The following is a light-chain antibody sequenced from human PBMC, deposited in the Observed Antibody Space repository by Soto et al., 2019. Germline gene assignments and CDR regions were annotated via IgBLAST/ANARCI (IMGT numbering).Light chain of an antibody. CDR2: EDN. CDR1: SGSIASRY. J-gene: IGLJ2*01. Sequence: NFMLAQPHSVSESPGKTVTISCTRSSGSIASRYEQWYQQRPGSAPATLIFEDNKRPSGVPDRFSGSNDNSSNSASLTISGLKTEDEAVYYCQSYDRTSVVFGGGTKLTVL. V-gene: IGLV6-57*04. CDR3: QSYDRTSVV.